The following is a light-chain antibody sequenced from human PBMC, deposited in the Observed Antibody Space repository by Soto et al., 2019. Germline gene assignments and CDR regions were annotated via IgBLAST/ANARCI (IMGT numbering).Light chain of an antibody. CDR1: QTISNT. CDR3: QQTYSAPIT. Sequence: DLQMTQPPSSLSASVGDRVTITCRARQTISNTLNWYQQRPGKPPNLLIYASSTLQSGVPPRFSGGGSGTEFTLTISSLQPEDFTTYYCQQTYSAPITFGQGTRLHI. V-gene: IGKV1-39*01. CDR2: ASS. J-gene: IGKJ5*01.